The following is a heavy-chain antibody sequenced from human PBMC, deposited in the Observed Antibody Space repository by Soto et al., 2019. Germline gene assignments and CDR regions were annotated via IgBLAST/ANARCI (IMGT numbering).Heavy chain of an antibody. V-gene: IGHV5-51*01. CDR2: IFPADSHV. D-gene: IGHD2-15*01. Sequence: GESLKISCKGSGYSFPDYWIAWVRQMPGKGFEWMGIIFPADSHVRYSPSFQGQVTISADKSINTAYLQWTSLRASDTAMYYCAREYCNGGTCYSPWGQGTLVTVSS. CDR3: AREYCNGGTCYSP. CDR1: GYSFPDYW. J-gene: IGHJ5*02.